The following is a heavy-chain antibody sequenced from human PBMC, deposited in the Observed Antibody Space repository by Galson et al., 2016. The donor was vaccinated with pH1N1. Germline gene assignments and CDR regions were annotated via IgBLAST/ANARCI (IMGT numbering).Heavy chain of an antibody. CDR1: GYPFTTSY. Sequence: VKVSCKASGYPFTTSYIHWVRQAPGEGLEWMGVIDPSGGGTTYAQKFQARVTMTRDTSTNTVYLDLTRLKSEDTSVYYCTRDLGRRREFWGQGTLVPVSS. D-gene: IGHD1-26*01. V-gene: IGHV1-46*01. CDR3: TRDLGRRREF. J-gene: IGHJ4*02. CDR2: IDPSGGGT.